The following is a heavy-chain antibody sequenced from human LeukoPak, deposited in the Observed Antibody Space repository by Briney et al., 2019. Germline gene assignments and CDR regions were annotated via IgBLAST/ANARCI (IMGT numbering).Heavy chain of an antibody. D-gene: IGHD2-15*01. J-gene: IGHJ4*02. V-gene: IGHV1-2*04. CDR2: INPNSGGT. Sequence: ASVKVSCKASGYTFTGYFMHWVRQAPGQGLEWMGWINPNSGGTNYAQKFQGWVTMTRDTSISTAYMELSRLRSDDTAVYYCARDLGYCSGGSCYWGYYFDYWGQGTLVTVSS. CDR3: ARDLGYCSGGSCYWGYYFDY. CDR1: GYTFTGYF.